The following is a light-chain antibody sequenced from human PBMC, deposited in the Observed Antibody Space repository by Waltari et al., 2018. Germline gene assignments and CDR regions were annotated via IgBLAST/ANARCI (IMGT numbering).Light chain of an antibody. Sequence: QVVLTQSPSASASLGASVNLTCTLSSGHNTYAIAWHQQQPERGPRYLMKVNNDGSHIKGAGIPDRFPGSSSGAERYLTISSLQSEDEADYYCQAWGTGLIGVFGGGTKLTVL. J-gene: IGLJ3*02. CDR3: QAWGTGLIGV. V-gene: IGLV4-69*01. CDR1: SGHNTYA. CDR2: VNNDGSH.